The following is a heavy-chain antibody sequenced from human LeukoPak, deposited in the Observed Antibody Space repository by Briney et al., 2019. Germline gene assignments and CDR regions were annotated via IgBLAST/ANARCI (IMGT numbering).Heavy chain of an antibody. CDR3: ARHITFNNRFDP. Sequence: SETLSLTCTVSGGSMNSSSYYWGWIRQPPGKGLEWIVSIYYSGSTYSNPSLKGRVTISVDTSKNQFSLKLSSVTAADTAVYYCARHITFNNRFDPWGQGTLVTVSS. D-gene: IGHD3-10*01. J-gene: IGHJ5*02. V-gene: IGHV4-39*01. CDR2: IYYSGST. CDR1: GGSMNSSSYY.